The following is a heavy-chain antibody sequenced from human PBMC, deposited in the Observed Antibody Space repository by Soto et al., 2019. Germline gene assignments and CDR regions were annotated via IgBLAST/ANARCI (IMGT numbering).Heavy chain of an antibody. J-gene: IGHJ4*02. Sequence: PWESLKISCKGSGHIFSNYWIGWVRQMPGKGLEWMGIIYPGDSDTRYSPSFQGQVTITVDTSINTAYLQWSRLKASDTAIYYCARQRLWGTSGYYYFENWGQGTLVTVSS. CDR2: IYPGDSDT. D-gene: IGHD3-22*01. V-gene: IGHV5-51*01. CDR3: ARQRLWGTSGYYYFEN. CDR1: GHIFSNYW.